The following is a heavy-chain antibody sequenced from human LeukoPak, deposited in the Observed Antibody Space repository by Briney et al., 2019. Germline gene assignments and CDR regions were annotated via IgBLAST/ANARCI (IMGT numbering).Heavy chain of an antibody. CDR2: INHSGST. J-gene: IGHJ4*02. CDR1: GGSFSGYY. D-gene: IGHD3-10*01. Sequence: SETLSLTCAVYGGSFSGYYWSWIRQPPGKGLEWIGEINHSGSTNYNPSLKSRVTISVDTSKNQFSLKLSSVTVADTAVYYCARRWGVGYKIYRGIDYWGQGTLVTVSS. V-gene: IGHV4-34*01. CDR3: ARRWGVGYKIYRGIDY.